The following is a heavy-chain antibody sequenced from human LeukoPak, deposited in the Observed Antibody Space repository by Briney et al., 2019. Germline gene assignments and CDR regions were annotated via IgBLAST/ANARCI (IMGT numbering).Heavy chain of an antibody. CDR2: IYYSGST. D-gene: IGHD2-2*02. CDR3: ARVVPEGYSDY. CDR1: GGSISGYY. Sequence: SETLSLTCTVSGGSISGYYWSWIRQPPGKGLEWIGYIYYSGSTNYNPSLKSRVTISVDTSKNQFSLKLSSVTAADTAVYYCARVVPEGYSDYWGQGTLVTVSS. J-gene: IGHJ4*02. V-gene: IGHV4-59*01.